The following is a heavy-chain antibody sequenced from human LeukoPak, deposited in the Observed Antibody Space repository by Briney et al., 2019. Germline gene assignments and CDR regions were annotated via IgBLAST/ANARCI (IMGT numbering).Heavy chain of an antibody. CDR1: GYTFTSYG. V-gene: IGHV1-18*01. J-gene: IGHJ4*02. CDR3: ARDDNYGIFVNVDY. Sequence: AASVKVSCKASGYTFTSYGISWVRQAPGQGPEWMGWISTSTGDTKYTQKFQGRVTLTTDTSTSTAYMELSSLRSDDAAVYYCARDDNYGIFVNVDYWGQGTLVTVSS. D-gene: IGHD4-11*01. CDR2: ISTSTGDT.